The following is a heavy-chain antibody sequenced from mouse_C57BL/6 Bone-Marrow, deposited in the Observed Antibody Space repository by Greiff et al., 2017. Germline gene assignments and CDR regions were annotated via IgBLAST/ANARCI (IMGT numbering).Heavy chain of an antibody. CDR1: GFNIKDDY. Sequence: VQLKESGAELVRPGASVKLSCTASGFNIKDDYMHWVKQRPEQSLEWLGWIDPENGDTEYASKFQGKATITADTSSNTTYRQMSSLTAEDTAVYYCTRGWLDYWGQGTSVTVSS. J-gene: IGHJ4*01. CDR3: TRGWLDY. CDR2: IDPENGDT. V-gene: IGHV14-4*01. D-gene: IGHD2-3*01.